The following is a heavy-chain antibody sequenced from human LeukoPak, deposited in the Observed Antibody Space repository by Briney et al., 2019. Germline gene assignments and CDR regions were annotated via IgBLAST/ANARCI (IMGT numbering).Heavy chain of an antibody. Sequence: SETLSLTCAVYGGSFSGYYRSWIRQPPGKGLEWIGEINHSGSTNYNPSLKSRVTISVDTSKNQFSLRLSSVTAADTAVYYCARAVDRTFDYWGQGTLVTVSS. CDR2: INHSGST. V-gene: IGHV4-34*01. CDR1: GGSFSGYY. J-gene: IGHJ4*02. CDR3: ARAVDRTFDY. D-gene: IGHD3-22*01.